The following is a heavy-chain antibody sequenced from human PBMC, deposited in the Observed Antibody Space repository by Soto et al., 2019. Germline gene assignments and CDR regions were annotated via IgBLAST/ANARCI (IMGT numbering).Heavy chain of an antibody. J-gene: IGHJ4*02. CDR3: ASAGIYYDYVWGSYRPRYYFDY. CDR2: MYNTGST. Sequence: SGTLSLTCTVSGGSISSYYWSWIRQPPGKGLEWIGYMYNTGSTIYNPSLKSRVTISVDTSKTQFSLKLNSVTAADTAVYYCASAGIYYDYVWGSYRPRYYFDYWGQGTLVTVSS. V-gene: IGHV4-59*01. D-gene: IGHD3-16*02. CDR1: GGSISSYY.